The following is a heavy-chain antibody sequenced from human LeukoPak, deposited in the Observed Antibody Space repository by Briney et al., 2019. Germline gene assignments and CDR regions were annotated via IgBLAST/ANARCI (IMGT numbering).Heavy chain of an antibody. Sequence: AETLTLTCAVYGGSFSGYYWSWIRQPPGKGLEWIGEINHSGSTNYNASLKSRVTISVDTSKNQFSLKPSSVTAADTAVYYCATRPCSGGSCYSASRPYYFDYGGEGTLVTVSS. CDR3: ATRPCSGGSCYSASRPYYFDY. CDR1: GGSFSGYY. J-gene: IGHJ4*02. CDR2: INHSGST. D-gene: IGHD2-15*01. V-gene: IGHV4-34*01.